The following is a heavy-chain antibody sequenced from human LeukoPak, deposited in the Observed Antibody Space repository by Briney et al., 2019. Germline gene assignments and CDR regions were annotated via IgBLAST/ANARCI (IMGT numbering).Heavy chain of an antibody. CDR2: ISAYNGNT. D-gene: IGHD6-19*01. Sequence: ASVKVSCKASGYTFTSYGISWVRQAPGQGLEWMGWISAYNGNTNYAQKLQGRVTMTTDTSTSTAYMELRSLRSDDTAVYYCARDKMAVAGWFIKNSGMDVWGQGTTVTVSS. J-gene: IGHJ6*02. V-gene: IGHV1-18*01. CDR3: ARDKMAVAGWFIKNSGMDV. CDR1: GYTFTSYG.